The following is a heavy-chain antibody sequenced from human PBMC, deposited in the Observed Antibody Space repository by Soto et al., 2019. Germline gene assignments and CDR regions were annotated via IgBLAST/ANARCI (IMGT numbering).Heavy chain of an antibody. V-gene: IGHV4-59*05. CDR3: ARQDDSSGYLFDY. CDR2: IYYSGST. Sequence: SETLSLTCTVSDGSISNFYWSWIRQPPGKGLEWIGSIYYSGSTYYNPSLKSRVTISVDTSKNQFSLKLSSVTAADTAVYYCARQDDSSGYLFDYWGQGTLVTVSS. CDR1: DGSISNFY. D-gene: IGHD3-22*01. J-gene: IGHJ4*02.